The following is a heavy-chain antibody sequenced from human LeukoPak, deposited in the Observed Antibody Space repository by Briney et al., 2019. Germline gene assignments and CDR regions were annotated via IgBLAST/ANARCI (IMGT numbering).Heavy chain of an antibody. V-gene: IGHV3-48*03. CDR3: ARGGAAIMY. D-gene: IGHD6-25*01. CDR1: GFIFSAYG. Sequence: GGSLRPSCAASGFIFSAYGLNWVRQSPGKGLEWISYISTSGSTIYYADSVKGRFTISRDNAKSSLYLQMNSLRVEDTAVYYCARGGAAIMYWGQGALVTVSS. CDR2: ISTSGSTI. J-gene: IGHJ4*02.